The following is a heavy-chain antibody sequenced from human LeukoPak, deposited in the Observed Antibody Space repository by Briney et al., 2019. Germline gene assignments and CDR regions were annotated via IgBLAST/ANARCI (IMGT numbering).Heavy chain of an antibody. CDR1: GFIFTDYW. CDR2: IKEDGSEK. Sequence: GGSLRLSCAASGFIFTDYWMYWVRQAPGRGLAWVANIKEDGSEKNYVDSVKGRFTISRDNAKNSVYLQMNSLRAEDTAVYYCARSELPLGELDYWGQGTLVTVSS. V-gene: IGHV3-7*01. D-gene: IGHD1-26*01. J-gene: IGHJ4*02. CDR3: ARSELPLGELDY.